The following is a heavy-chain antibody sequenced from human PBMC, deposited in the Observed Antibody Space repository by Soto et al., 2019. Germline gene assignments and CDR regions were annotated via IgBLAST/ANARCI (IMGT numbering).Heavy chain of an antibody. D-gene: IGHD3-10*01. V-gene: IGHV3-74*01. Sequence: EVQLVESGGGLVQPGGSLRLSCAASGFTFSSYWMHWGRQVPGKGLVWASRLYIDGSRTSYADSVKGRFTISRDNAKNTLYLQMNSLRAEDTAVYYCARGAGGYYYMDVWGKGTTVTVSS. CDR2: LYIDGSRT. CDR3: ARGAGGYYYMDV. J-gene: IGHJ6*03. CDR1: GFTFSSYW.